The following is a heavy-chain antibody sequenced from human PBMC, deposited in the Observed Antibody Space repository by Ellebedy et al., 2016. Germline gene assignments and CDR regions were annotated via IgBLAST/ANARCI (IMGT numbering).Heavy chain of an antibody. D-gene: IGHD1-26*01. V-gene: IGHV4-34*01. J-gene: IGHJ4*02. CDR3: ARLIPAYYAHGPQVFDY. Sequence: SETLSLXXAVYGGSFSGYYWSWIRQPPGKGLEWIGEINHSGSTNYNPSLKSRVTISVDTSKNQFSLKLSSVTAADTAVYYCARLIPAYYAHGPQVFDYWGQGTLVTVSS. CDR2: INHSGST. CDR1: GGSFSGYY.